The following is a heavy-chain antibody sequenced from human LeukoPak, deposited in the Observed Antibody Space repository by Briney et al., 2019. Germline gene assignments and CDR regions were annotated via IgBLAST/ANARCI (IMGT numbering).Heavy chain of an antibody. D-gene: IGHD6-13*01. Sequence: SETLSLTCAVYGGSFSGYYWSWIRQPPGKGLEWIGEINHSGSTYYNPSLKSRVTISVDTSKNQFSLKLSSVTAADTAVYYCARQSLYSSSWHANNWFDPWGQGTLVTVSS. CDR2: INHSGST. CDR3: ARQSLYSSSWHANNWFDP. V-gene: IGHV4-34*01. J-gene: IGHJ5*02. CDR1: GGSFSGYY.